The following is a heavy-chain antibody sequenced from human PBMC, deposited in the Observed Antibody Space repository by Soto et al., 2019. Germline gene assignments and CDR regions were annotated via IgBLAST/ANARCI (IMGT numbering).Heavy chain of an antibody. V-gene: IGHV5-51*01. CDR2: IYPGDSNT. CDR3: ASPGGYSSGYPNGYYYYDRDV. Sequence: GESLKISCKGSGYSFTSYWIGWVRQMPGKGLEWMGIIYPGDSNTRYSPSFQGQVTISADKSISTAYLQWSTLKASDTAMYYCASPGGYSSGYPNGYYYYDRDVWGKGTTVTVSS. J-gene: IGHJ6*04. CDR1: GYSFTSYW. D-gene: IGHD6-19*01.